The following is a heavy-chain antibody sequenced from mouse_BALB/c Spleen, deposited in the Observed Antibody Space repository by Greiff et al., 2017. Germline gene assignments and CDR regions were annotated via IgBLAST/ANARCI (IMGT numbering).Heavy chain of an antibody. CDR2: IDPENGDT. J-gene: IGHJ3*01. D-gene: IGHD1-2*01. Sequence: EVQLQQSGAELVRSGASVKLSCTASGFNIKDYYMHWVKQRPEQGLEWIGWIDPENGDTEYAPKFQGKATMTADTSSNTAYLQLSSLTSEDTAVYYCNAVITTASDWGQGTLVTVSA. CDR3: NAVITTASD. CDR1: GFNIKDYY. V-gene: IGHV14-4*02.